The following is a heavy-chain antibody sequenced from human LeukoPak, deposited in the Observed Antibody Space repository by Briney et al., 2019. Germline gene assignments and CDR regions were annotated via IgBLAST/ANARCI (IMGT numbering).Heavy chain of an antibody. CDR3: ARDPTTVTKGFDI. J-gene: IGHJ3*02. V-gene: IGHV4-59*11. CDR2: ISYSGST. Sequence: NSSETLSLTCTVSDDSFSSHYWTWIRQPPGKGLEWIGYISYSGSTNYNPSLKSRVTISVDTSKNQFSLKLSSVTAADTAVYFCARDPTTVTKGFDIWGQGTLVTVSS. CDR1: DDSFSSHY. D-gene: IGHD4-17*01.